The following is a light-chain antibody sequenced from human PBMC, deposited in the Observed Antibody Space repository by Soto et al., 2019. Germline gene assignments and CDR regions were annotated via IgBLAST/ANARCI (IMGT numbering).Light chain of an antibody. Sequence: EIVLTQSPGSLSLSPGERATRSCRASQSVDSAFFAWYQKKPGQAPRLLMYGVSKRATGIPDRFSGSGSGTDFTLTISRLEPEDFAVYYCQQYMSSLTFGQGTRVEIK. CDR3: QQYMSSLT. V-gene: IGKV3-20*01. CDR1: QSVDSAF. J-gene: IGKJ1*01. CDR2: GVS.